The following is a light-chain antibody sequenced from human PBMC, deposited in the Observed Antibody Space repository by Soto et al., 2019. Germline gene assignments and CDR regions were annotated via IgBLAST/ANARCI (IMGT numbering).Light chain of an antibody. J-gene: IGKJ5*01. CDR1: QSVSSSY. CDR3: QQYGSSLLIT. CDR2: GAS. V-gene: IGKV3-20*01. Sequence: EIVLTQSPGTLSLSPGERATLSCRASQSVSSSYLAWYQQKPGQAPRLLIYGASSMATGIPDRFSGSGSGTDFTLTISRLEPEDVAVYYCQQYGSSLLITFGQGTRLEIK.